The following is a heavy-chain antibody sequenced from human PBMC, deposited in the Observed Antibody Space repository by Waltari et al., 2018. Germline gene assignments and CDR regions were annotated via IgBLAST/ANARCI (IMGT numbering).Heavy chain of an antibody. J-gene: IGHJ4*02. Sequence: QVNLVESGGGVVQPGGSLRLSCATSGFTLSTFGMHWVRKAPGKGLEWVALIWFDGSDKFYADSVRGRFTISRDNSARTLYLDMDSLRLDDTAMYYCAKDAFGNTYLDFWGQGTLVTVSS. CDR2: IWFDGSDK. CDR3: AKDAFGNTYLDF. V-gene: IGHV3-30*02. D-gene: IGHD2-2*02. CDR1: GFTLSTFG.